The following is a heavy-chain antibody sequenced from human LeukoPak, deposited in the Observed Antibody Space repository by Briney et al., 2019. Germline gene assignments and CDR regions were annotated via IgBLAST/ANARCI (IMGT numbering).Heavy chain of an antibody. CDR2: IWYDGGNK. D-gene: IGHD3-22*01. CDR1: GFTFSSQG. Sequence: GGSLRLSCAASGFTFSSQGMHWVRQAPGKGLEWVALIWYDGGNKYYADSVKGRFPISRDNSKNTLYLQMNSLRAEDTAVYYCARGYDTSGYYHDYWGQGTLVTVSS. CDR3: ARGYDTSGYYHDY. V-gene: IGHV3-33*01. J-gene: IGHJ4*02.